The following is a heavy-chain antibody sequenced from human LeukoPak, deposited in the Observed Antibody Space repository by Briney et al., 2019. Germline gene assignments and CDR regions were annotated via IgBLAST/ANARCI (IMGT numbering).Heavy chain of an antibody. CDR3: ARGGGTYYYDSSTFDY. CDR2: IYHSGST. Sequence: SQTLSLTCAVSGGSISSGGYSWSWIRQPPGEGLEWIGYIYHSGSTYYNPSLKSRVTISVDRSKNQFSLKLSSVTAADTAVYYCARGGGTYYYDSSTFDYWGQGTLVTVSS. D-gene: IGHD3-22*01. J-gene: IGHJ4*02. CDR1: GGSISSGGYS. V-gene: IGHV4-30-2*01.